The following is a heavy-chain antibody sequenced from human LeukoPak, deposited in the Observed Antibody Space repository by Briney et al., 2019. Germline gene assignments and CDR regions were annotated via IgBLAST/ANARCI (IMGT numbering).Heavy chain of an antibody. D-gene: IGHD3-10*01. CDR1: GGSLSSYY. V-gene: IGHV4-4*07. J-gene: IGHJ4*02. Sequence: PSETLSLTCTVSGGSLSSYYWSWIRQPAGKGLEWIGRIYTSGSTNFNPSLKSRVTMSVDTSKNQFSLKLSSVTAADTAVYYCARHVWGVTLYYFDYWGQGTLVTVSS. CDR3: ARHVWGVTLYYFDY. CDR2: IYTSGST.